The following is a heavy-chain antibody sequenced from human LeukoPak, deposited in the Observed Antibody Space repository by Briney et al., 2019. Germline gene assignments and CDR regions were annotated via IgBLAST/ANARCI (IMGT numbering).Heavy chain of an antibody. V-gene: IGHV3-21*01. Sequence: PGGSLRLSCAASGFTFSSYSMNWVRQAPGKGLEWVSSISSSSSYIYYADSVKGRFTISRDNAKNSLYLQMNGLRAEDMAVYYCATAYSGSYFAHFDYWGQGTLVTVSS. J-gene: IGHJ4*02. CDR1: GFTFSSYS. CDR2: ISSSSSYI. D-gene: IGHD1-26*01. CDR3: ATAYSGSYFAHFDY.